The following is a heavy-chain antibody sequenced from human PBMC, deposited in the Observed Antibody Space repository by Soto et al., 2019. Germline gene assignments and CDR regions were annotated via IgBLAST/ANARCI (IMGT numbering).Heavy chain of an antibody. CDR3: ARDLTSNYHYYGMDV. CDR1: ADTFSSSA. Sequence: SVKVSCKATADTFSSSAFSWGRQAPGQGLEWMGGIIPFFHAANYAQRFQGRVTITADESTSTVYMELSSLRSEDTALYYCARDLTSNYHYYGMDVWGQGTTVTVSS. CDR2: IIPFFHAA. D-gene: IGHD1-20*01. V-gene: IGHV1-69*13. J-gene: IGHJ6*02.